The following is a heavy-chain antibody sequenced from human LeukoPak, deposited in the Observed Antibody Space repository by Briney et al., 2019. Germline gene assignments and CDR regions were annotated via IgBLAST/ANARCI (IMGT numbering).Heavy chain of an antibody. CDR2: ISYDGSNK. Sequence: GGSLRLSCAASGFTFSSYAMHWVRQAPGKGLEGVAVISYDGSNKYYADSVKGRFTISRDNSKNTLYLQMNSLRAEDTAVYYCARDTDSSSWYYFDYWGQGTLVTVSS. V-gene: IGHV3-30*04. CDR3: ARDTDSSSWYYFDY. CDR1: GFTFSSYA. D-gene: IGHD6-13*01. J-gene: IGHJ4*02.